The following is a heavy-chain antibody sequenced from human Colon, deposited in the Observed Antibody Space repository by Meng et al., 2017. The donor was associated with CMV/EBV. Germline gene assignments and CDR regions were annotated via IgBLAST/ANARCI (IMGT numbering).Heavy chain of an antibody. CDR1: GYTFSSYG. V-gene: IGHV1-18*01. CDR3: ARSSSSGRVSPDPEDYYDY. J-gene: IGHJ4*02. CDR2: ISVYHGYT. Sequence: ASVKVSCQASGYTFSSYGISWVRQAPGQGLEWMGWISVYHGYTNYAQKFQGRVTMTTDTSTSTAYMELRSLRSDDTAVYFCARSSSSGRVSPDPEDYYDYWGQGTLVTVSS. D-gene: IGHD6-19*01.